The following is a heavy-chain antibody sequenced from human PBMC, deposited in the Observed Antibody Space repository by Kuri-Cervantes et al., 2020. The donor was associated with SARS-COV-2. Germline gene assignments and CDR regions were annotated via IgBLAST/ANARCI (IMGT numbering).Heavy chain of an antibody. CDR1: GFRFSDYY. CDR2: ISSSGSSI. Sequence: GGSLRLSCAASGFRFSDYYMSWIRQAPGKGLEWVSYISSSGSSIYYADSVRGRFTISRDNAKNSLNLQMKSLRAEDTAVYYCARLRYFDWLYYPNYFDYWGQGTRVTVSS. V-gene: IGHV3-11*04. D-gene: IGHD3-9*01. CDR3: ARLRYFDWLYYPNYFDY. J-gene: IGHJ4*02.